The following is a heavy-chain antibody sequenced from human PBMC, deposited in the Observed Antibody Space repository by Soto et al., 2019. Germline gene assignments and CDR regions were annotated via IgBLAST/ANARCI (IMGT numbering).Heavy chain of an antibody. CDR3: AIEEAPNYYYYYGMDV. V-gene: IGHV3-48*02. CDR2: ISSSSSTI. J-gene: IGHJ6*02. CDR1: GFTFSSYS. Sequence: PGGSLRLSCAASGFTFSSYSMNWVRQAPGKGLEWVSYISSSSSTIYYADSVKGRFTISRDNAKNSLYLQMNSLRDEDTAVYYCAIEEAPNYYYYYGMDVWGQRTTVTVS.